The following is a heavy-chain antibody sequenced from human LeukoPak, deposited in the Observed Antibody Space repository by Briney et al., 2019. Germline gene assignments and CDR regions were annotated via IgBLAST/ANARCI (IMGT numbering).Heavy chain of an antibody. CDR3: ARYARESAYAYDY. V-gene: IGHV3-21*01. J-gene: IGHJ4*02. D-gene: IGHD2-2*01. CDR1: GFILSDYN. CDR2: IAISGTYI. Sequence: GGSLRLSCAASGFILSDYNMNWVRQAPGKGLEWVSFIAISGTYITYADSMKGRFTISRDNAKNSLYLQMNSLRAEDTAVYYCARYARESAYAYDYWGQGTLVTVSS.